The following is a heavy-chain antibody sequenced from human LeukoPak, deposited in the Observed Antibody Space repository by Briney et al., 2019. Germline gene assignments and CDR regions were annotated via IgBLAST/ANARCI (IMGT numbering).Heavy chain of an antibody. V-gene: IGHV3-11*01. CDR2: IGNGGTSL. Sequence: GGSLRIFIVGPGFGFCDYHMGGIRQAPGKGLEWISYIGNGGTSLYYADSVKGRFTTSRDNAKNSVYLQMNRLRGEDTAVYYCARDRGVWFGEFLYWGQGSLDTVSS. J-gene: IGHJ4*02. CDR1: GFGFCDYH. CDR3: ARDRGVWFGEFLY. D-gene: IGHD3-10*01.